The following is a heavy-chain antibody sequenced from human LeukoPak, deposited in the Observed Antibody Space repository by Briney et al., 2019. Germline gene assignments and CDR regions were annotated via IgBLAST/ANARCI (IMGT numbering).Heavy chain of an antibody. CDR1: GFTFSSSA. CDR2: ISYDGSKT. Sequence: PGGSLRLSCSASGFTFSSSAMHWVRQAPGKGPEWVAVISYDGSKTYYADSVKDRFTISRDNSKNTLYLQMNSLRAEDTAVYYCAGYSSSWSSFDYWGQGTLVTVSS. D-gene: IGHD6-13*01. J-gene: IGHJ4*02. CDR3: AGYSSSWSSFDY. V-gene: IGHV3-30-3*01.